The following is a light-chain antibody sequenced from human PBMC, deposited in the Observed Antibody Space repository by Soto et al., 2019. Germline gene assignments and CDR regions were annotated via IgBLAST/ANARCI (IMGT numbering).Light chain of an antibody. CDR1: QSVGKNY. J-gene: IGKJ5*01. CDR2: DAS. V-gene: IGKV3-20*01. Sequence: EIVLTQSPGTLSLSPGERATLSCRASQSVGKNYLGWYQQKPGQAPRLLVYDASTRATGVPDRFSGSGSGTEFSLTISRLEPEDFAVYYCQQYNNWPFSFGQGTRLEIK. CDR3: QQYNNWPFS.